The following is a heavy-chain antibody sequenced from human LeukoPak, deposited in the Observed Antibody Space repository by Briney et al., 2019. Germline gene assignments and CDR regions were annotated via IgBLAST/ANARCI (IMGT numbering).Heavy chain of an antibody. D-gene: IGHD1-7*01. CDR2: INPNSGGT. CDR1: GGTFSSYA. J-gene: IGHJ3*02. Sequence: ASVKVSCKASGGTFSSYAISWVRQAPGQGLEWMGWINPNSGGTNYAQKFQGRVTMTRDTSISTAYMEPSRLRSDDTAVYYCARWNSDAFDIWGQGTMVTVSS. V-gene: IGHV1-2*02. CDR3: ARWNSDAFDI.